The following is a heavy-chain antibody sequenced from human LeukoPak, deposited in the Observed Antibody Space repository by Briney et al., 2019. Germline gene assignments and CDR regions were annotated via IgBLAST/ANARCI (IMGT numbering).Heavy chain of an antibody. CDR3: ARRGAERKCSGGSCYYDY. CDR2: IYPRDSDI. Sequence: GESLKISCKASGYSFTNYWIAWVRQMPGKGLEWMGIIYPRDSDIRYSPSFQGQVTISADKSISTAYLQWSSLKASDTAVYYCARRGAERKCSGGSCYYDYWGQGTLVTVSS. V-gene: IGHV5-51*01. J-gene: IGHJ4*02. D-gene: IGHD2-15*01. CDR1: GYSFTNYW.